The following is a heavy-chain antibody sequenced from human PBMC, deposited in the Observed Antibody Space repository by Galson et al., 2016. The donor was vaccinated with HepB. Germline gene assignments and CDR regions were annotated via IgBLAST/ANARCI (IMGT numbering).Heavy chain of an antibody. D-gene: IGHD3-10*01. J-gene: IGHJ2*01. V-gene: IGHV3-11*06. Sequence: SLRLSCAASGFSFSDYYMAWIRQAPGKGLEWLSHISPSSAYSRYADSVKGRFSISRDNANTALFLHLHTLRAEDTAVYCCARANTRGVIDWYFNLWGRGTLVAVS. CDR1: GFSFSDYY. CDR3: ARANTRGVIDWYFNL. CDR2: ISPSSAYS.